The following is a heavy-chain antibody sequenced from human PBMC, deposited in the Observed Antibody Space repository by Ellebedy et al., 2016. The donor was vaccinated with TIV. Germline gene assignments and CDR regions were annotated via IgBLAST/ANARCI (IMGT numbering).Heavy chain of an antibody. Sequence: GESLKISCAASGFTLSLYNMNWVRHAPGTGLEWLSFISSSGSTIYYAESVKGRFTISRDNSKNTLFLQMNSLTAEYTAIYYCAKGCRTGGNCFLIDYWGLGTLVTVSS. CDR1: GFTLSLYN. J-gene: IGHJ4*02. CDR3: AKGCRTGGNCFLIDY. CDR2: ISSSGSTI. D-gene: IGHD2-8*02. V-gene: IGHV3-48*01.